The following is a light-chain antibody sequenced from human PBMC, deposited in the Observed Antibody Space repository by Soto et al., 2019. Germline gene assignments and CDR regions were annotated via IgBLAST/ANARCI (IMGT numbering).Light chain of an antibody. V-gene: IGLV1-40*01. CDR2: GNS. Sequence: QSVLTQPPSVSGAPGQRVTISCTGSSSNIGAGYDVHWYQQLPGTAPKLLIYGNSNRPSGVPDRFSGSKSGTSASLAITGLQAEDEADYYCQSYDXXXXGXGVFGGGTQLTVL. CDR1: SSNIGAGYD. CDR3: QSYDXXXXGXGV. J-gene: IGLJ2*01.